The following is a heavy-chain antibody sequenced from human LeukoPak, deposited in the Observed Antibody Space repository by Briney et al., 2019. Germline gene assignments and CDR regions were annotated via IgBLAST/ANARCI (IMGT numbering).Heavy chain of an antibody. D-gene: IGHD1-1*01. Sequence: GVSLRLSCAASGFAFSNYAMSWVRQAPGKGLEWVSVINSGGASTYYADSVKGRFTVSRDNSKNTLYLQMNSLGAEDTAVYYCAKERAGTSPLDYWGQGTLVTVSS. V-gene: IGHV3-23*01. CDR2: INSGGAST. CDR3: AKERAGTSPLDY. CDR1: GFAFSNYA. J-gene: IGHJ4*02.